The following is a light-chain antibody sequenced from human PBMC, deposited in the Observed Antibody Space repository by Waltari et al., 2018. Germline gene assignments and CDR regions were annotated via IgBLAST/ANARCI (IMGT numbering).Light chain of an antibody. CDR1: SSNIGSNY. CDR2: RNN. Sequence: QSVLTQPPSASGTPGQRVTISCSGSSSNIGSNYVYWYQQLPGTAPKLLIYRNNQRPSGVPDRFSGSTSGTSASLAISELRSEDEADYYCAAWDDSLSGRVFGGGTKLTVL. CDR3: AAWDDSLSGRV. V-gene: IGLV1-47*01. J-gene: IGLJ3*02.